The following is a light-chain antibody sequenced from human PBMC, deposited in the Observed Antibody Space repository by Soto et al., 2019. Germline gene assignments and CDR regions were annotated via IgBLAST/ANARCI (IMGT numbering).Light chain of an antibody. CDR2: GAS. CDR3: QQYNKWPFT. Sequence: EIVMTQSPAILSVSPGERATLSCGASQSVSSDLAWYQQKPGQAPRHLIYGASTGTTAIPARFSGSGSGTEFTLTITSLQSEDFVVYYCQQYNKWPFTFGGGTKLEIK. V-gene: IGKV3D-15*01. CDR1: QSVSSD. J-gene: IGKJ4*01.